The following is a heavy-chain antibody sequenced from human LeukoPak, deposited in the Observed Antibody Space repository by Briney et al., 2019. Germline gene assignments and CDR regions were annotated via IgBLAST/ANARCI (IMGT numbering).Heavy chain of an antibody. D-gene: IGHD3-3*01. CDR3: ARGRAIFGVAPDY. J-gene: IGHJ4*02. CDR1: GCTFSSCW. V-gene: IGHV3-74*01. Sequence: GGSLRLSCAASGCTFSSCWMHWVRQSPGKGPVWGSRIKTDGSSTNYADSVKGRFPISIDNAKNTLHLQMNSLRADDMAVYYCARGRAIFGVAPDYWGQGTLVTVSS. CDR2: IKTDGSST.